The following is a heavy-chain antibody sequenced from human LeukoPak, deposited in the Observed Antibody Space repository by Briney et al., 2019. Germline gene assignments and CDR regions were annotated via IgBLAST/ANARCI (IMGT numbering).Heavy chain of an antibody. CDR3: ANTPGGAVVWDYYFDY. Sequence: GGSLRLSCAASGFTFSSYAMHWVRQAPGKGLEWVAVISYDGSNKYYADSVKGRFTISRDNSKNTLYLQMNSLRAEDTAVYYCANTPGGAVVWDYYFDYWGQGTLVTVSS. CDR1: GFTFSSYA. J-gene: IGHJ4*02. D-gene: IGHD6-19*01. V-gene: IGHV3-30*04. CDR2: ISYDGSNK.